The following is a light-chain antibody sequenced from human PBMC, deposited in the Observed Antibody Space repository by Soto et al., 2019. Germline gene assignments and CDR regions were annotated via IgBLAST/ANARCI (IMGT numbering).Light chain of an antibody. Sequence: QSALTQPASVSGSPGQSITISCTGTRSDIGAYNFVSWYQQHPGEVPKLILYDFNVRPSGVSNRFSGSKSGNTASLTISGLQAEDEDDYYCTSWTTSTTMIFGVGTKRTVL. CDR1: RSDIGAYNF. CDR2: DFN. CDR3: TSWTTSTTMI. J-gene: IGLJ2*01. V-gene: IGLV2-14*03.